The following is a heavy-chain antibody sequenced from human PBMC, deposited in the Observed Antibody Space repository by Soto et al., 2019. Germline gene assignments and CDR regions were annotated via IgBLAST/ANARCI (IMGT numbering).Heavy chain of an antibody. CDR3: AREEWCSGSLDY. CDR2: IWYDGSNK. J-gene: IGHJ4*02. Sequence: QVQLVESGGGVVQPGRSLRLSCAASGFSFSSYGMHWVRQAPGKGLEWVAVIWYDGSNKYYGDSVKGRFTISRDKSKNTLYRKMCRLRAQHTAVYYCAREEWCSGSLDYWGQGTLGTVSS. V-gene: IGHV3-33*01. CDR1: GFSFSSYG. D-gene: IGHD3-10*02.